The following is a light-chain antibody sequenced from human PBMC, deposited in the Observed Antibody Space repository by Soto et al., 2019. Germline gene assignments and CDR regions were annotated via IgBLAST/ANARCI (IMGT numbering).Light chain of an antibody. V-gene: IGLV2-11*01. CDR2: DVS. J-gene: IGLJ3*02. CDR3: CSYAGSYSWV. CDR1: SSDVGGYNY. Sequence: QSALTQPRSVSGSPGQSVTISCTGTSSDVGGYNYVSWYQQHPVKAPKLMIYDVSKRPSGVPDRVSGSKSGNTASLTISGLQAEYEADYYCCSYAGSYSWVFGGGTKVTVL.